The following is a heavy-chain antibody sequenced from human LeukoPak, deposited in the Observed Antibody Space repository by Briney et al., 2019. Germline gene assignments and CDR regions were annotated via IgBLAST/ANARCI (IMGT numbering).Heavy chain of an antibody. J-gene: IGHJ4*02. D-gene: IGHD3-22*01. CDR2: IWYDGSNK. Sequence: PGGSLRLSCSASGFTFSSYAMHWVRQAPGKGLEWVAVIWYDGSNKYYADSVKGRFTISRDNSKNTLYLQMNSLRAEDTAVYYCARDQPYYYDSSGYYPTLDYWGQGTLVTVSS. CDR3: ARDQPYYYDSSGYYPTLDY. CDR1: GFTFSSYA. V-gene: IGHV3-33*08.